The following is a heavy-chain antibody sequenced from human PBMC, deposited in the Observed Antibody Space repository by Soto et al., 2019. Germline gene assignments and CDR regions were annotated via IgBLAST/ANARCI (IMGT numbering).Heavy chain of an antibody. V-gene: IGHV3-30*18. CDR2: ISYDGSNK. CDR1: GFTFSSYG. CDR3: AKVATGYCSSTSCPYFDY. Sequence: QVQLVESGGGVVQPGRSLRLSCAASGFTFSSYGMHWVRQAPGKGLEWVAVISYDGSNKYYADSVKGRFTISRDNSKNTLYLQMNSLRAEDTAVYYCAKVATGYCSSTSCPYFDYWGQGTLVTVSS. D-gene: IGHD2-2*01. J-gene: IGHJ4*02.